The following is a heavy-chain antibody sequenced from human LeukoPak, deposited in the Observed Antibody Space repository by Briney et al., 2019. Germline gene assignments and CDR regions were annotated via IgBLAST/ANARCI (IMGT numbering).Heavy chain of an antibody. V-gene: IGHV3-74*01. CDR1: GFTFSSYW. Sequence: GSLRLSCAASGFTFSSYWMHWVRQAPGKGLVWVSRINSDGSSTNYADSVKGRFTISRDNAKNTLYLQMNSLRAEDTAVYYCAGGLIYYGDYGRTIDYWGQGTLVTVSS. D-gene: IGHD4-17*01. J-gene: IGHJ4*02. CDR2: INSDGSST. CDR3: AGGLIYYGDYGRTIDY.